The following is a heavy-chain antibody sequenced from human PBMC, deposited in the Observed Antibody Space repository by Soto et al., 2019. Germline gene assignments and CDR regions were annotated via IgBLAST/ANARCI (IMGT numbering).Heavy chain of an antibody. CDR2: MNPNSGNT. J-gene: IGHJ6*03. V-gene: IGHV1-8*01. CDR1: GYTFTSYD. CDR3: ARSYYDFWSGYDYYYYMDV. D-gene: IGHD3-3*01. Sequence: GASVKVSCKASGYTFTSYDSNWVRQATGQGLEWMGWMNPNSGNTGYAQKFQGRVTMTRNTSISTAYMELSSLRSEDTAVYYCARSYYDFWSGYDYYYYMDVWGKGTTVTVSS.